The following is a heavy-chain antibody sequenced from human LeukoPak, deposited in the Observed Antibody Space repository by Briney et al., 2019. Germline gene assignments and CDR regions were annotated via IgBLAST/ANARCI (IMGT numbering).Heavy chain of an antibody. CDR3: ARDRAFGVVEPNYFDY. J-gene: IGHJ4*02. D-gene: IGHD3-3*01. V-gene: IGHV1-46*01. Sequence: ASVKVSCKASGYTFTSYYMHWVRQAPGQGLEWMGIINPSGGRTSYAQKFQGRVTMTRDTSISTAYMELSRLRSDDTAVYYCARDRAFGVVEPNYFDYWGQGTLVTVSS. CDR2: INPSGGRT. CDR1: GYTFTSYY.